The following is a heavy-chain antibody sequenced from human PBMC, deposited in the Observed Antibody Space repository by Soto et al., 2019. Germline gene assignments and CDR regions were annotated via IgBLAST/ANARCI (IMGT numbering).Heavy chain of an antibody. CDR3: ARDPYCGGDCHSLNWFDP. J-gene: IGHJ5*02. V-gene: IGHV1-18*01. Sequence: ASVKVSCKASGYTFTSYGISWVRQAPGQGLEWMGWISAYNGNTNYAQKLQGRVTMTTDTSTSTAYMELRSLRSDDTAVYYCARDPYCGGDCHSLNWFDPWGQGTLVTVSS. CDR1: GYTFTSYG. D-gene: IGHD2-21*02. CDR2: ISAYNGNT.